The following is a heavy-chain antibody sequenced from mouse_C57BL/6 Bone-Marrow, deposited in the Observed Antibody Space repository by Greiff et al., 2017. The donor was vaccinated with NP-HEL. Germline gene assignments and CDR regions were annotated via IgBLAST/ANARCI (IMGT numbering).Heavy chain of an antibody. Sequence: EVQLQESGPELVKPGASVKIPCKASGYTFTDYNMDWVKQSHGKSLEWIGDINPNNGGTIYNQKFKGKATLTVDKSSSTAYMELRSLTSEDTAVYYCARYERGLDGYYGWYFDVWGTGTTVTVSS. CDR1: GYTFTDYN. CDR3: ARYERGLDGYYGWYFDV. CDR2: INPNNGGT. D-gene: IGHD2-3*01. J-gene: IGHJ1*03. V-gene: IGHV1-18*01.